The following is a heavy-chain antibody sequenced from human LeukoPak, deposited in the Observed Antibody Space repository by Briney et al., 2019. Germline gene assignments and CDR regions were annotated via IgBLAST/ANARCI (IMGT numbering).Heavy chain of an antibody. V-gene: IGHV1-18*01. CDR3: ARASSAYNWYFDL. D-gene: IGHD4-11*01. CDR2: IGADNGYT. Sequence: ASVEVSCKASGYSLRNHGISWVRQAPGQGLEWMGWIGADNGYTHYAQKLQGRVTLTTDTSTNTAYMDLRSLSSDDTAVYYCARASSAYNWYFDLWGRGTLVTVSS. J-gene: IGHJ2*01. CDR1: GYSLRNHG.